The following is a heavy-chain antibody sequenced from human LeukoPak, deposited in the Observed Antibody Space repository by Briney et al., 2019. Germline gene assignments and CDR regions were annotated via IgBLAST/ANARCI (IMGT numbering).Heavy chain of an antibody. J-gene: IGHJ4*02. CDR3: ARSTGYSYGFGYFDY. CDR1: GGSISSYY. V-gene: IGHV4-59*01. CDR2: IYYSGTT. Sequence: PSETLSLTCTVSGGSISSYYWSWIRQPPGKGLEWIGYIYYSGTTNYNPSLQSRVTMSVDMSKNQLSLKLSSVTAADTAVYYCARSTGYSYGFGYFDYWGQGTLVTVSS. D-gene: IGHD5-18*01.